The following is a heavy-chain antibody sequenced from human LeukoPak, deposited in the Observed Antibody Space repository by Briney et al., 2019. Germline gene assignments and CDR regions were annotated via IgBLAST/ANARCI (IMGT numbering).Heavy chain of an antibody. CDR2: IYHSVST. D-gene: IGHD3-3*01. J-gene: IGHJ6*03. CDR1: GYSISSGYY. Sequence: SETLSLTCAVSGYSISSGYYWGWIRQPPGKGLEWIGSIYHSVSTYYNPSLKSRVTISVDTSKNQFSLKLSSVTAADTAVYYCARHSGPYYDFWSGYYRDYYYYYYMDVWGKGTTVTVSS. CDR3: ARHSGPYYDFWSGYYRDYYYYYYMDV. V-gene: IGHV4-38-2*01.